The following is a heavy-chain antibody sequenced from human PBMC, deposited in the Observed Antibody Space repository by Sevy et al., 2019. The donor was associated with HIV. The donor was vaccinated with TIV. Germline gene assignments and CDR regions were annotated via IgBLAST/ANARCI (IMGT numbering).Heavy chain of an antibody. CDR1: GFTFSDYY. V-gene: IGHV3-11*04. Sequence: GGSLRLSCAASGFTFSDYYMSWIRQAPGKGLEWVSYISSSGSTIYCADSVKGRFTISRDNAKNSLYLQMNSLRAEDTAVYYCARGPAYYDFWSGYKGMDVWGQGTTVTVSS. J-gene: IGHJ6*02. D-gene: IGHD3-3*01. CDR3: ARGPAYYDFWSGYKGMDV. CDR2: ISSSGSTI.